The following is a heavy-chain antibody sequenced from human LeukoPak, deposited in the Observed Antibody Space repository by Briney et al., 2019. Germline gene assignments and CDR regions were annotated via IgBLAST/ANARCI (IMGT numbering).Heavy chain of an antibody. CDR1: GYTFSSYG. D-gene: IGHD2-2*01. CDR2: ISADNGNT. CDR3: ARKDLVPQASFDY. Sequence: ASVKVSCKASGYTFSSYGISWVRQAPGQGLEWMGWISADNGNTNYAQKFQGRVTITADESTSTAYMELSSLRSEDTAVYYCARKDLVPQASFDYWGQGTLVTVSS. J-gene: IGHJ4*02. V-gene: IGHV1-18*01.